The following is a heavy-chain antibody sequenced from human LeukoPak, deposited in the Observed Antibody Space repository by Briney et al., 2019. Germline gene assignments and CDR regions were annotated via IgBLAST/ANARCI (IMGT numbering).Heavy chain of an antibody. CDR1: GFSFSSYA. D-gene: IGHD3-16*01. CDR2: ISYDGSNK. Sequence: GGSLRLSCAASGFSFSSYAMHWVRQAPGKGLEWVAVISYDGSNKYYADSVKGRFTISRDNSKNTLYLQMNSLRAEDTAVYYCARAHDYVCGSYCDYWGQGTLVTVSS. J-gene: IGHJ4*02. CDR3: ARAHDYVCGSYCDY. V-gene: IGHV3-30*04.